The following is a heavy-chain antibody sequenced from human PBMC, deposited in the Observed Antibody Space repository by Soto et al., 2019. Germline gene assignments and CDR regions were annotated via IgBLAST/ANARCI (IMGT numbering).Heavy chain of an antibody. J-gene: IGHJ6*03. CDR2: IWYDGSNK. CDR3: ARDVGDFWSGYYTYYMDV. Sequence: GGSLRLSCAASGFTFSSYGMHWVRQAPGKGLEWVAVIWYDGSNKYYADSVKGRFTISRDNSKNTLYLQMNSLRAEDTAVYYCARDVGDFWSGYYTYYMDVWGKGTTVTVSS. V-gene: IGHV3-33*01. D-gene: IGHD3-3*01. CDR1: GFTFSSYG.